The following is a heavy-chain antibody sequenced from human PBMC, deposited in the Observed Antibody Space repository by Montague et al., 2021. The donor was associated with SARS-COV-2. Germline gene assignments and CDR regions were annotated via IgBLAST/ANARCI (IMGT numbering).Heavy chain of an antibody. D-gene: IGHD6-19*01. Sequence: SETLSLTCSVSGGSISSSSYYWGWIRQSPGKGLEWIGSIYYSGSTYYNPSLKSRVTISVDTSKKQFSLKVTPVTAADTAVYYCARARYSSMDYFDYWGQGTLVTVSS. CDR1: GGSISSSSYY. CDR2: IYYSGST. CDR3: ARARYSSMDYFDY. J-gene: IGHJ4*02. V-gene: IGHV4-39*01.